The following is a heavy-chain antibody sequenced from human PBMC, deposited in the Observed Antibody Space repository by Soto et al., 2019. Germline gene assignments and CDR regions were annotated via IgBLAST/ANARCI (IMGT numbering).Heavy chain of an antibody. D-gene: IGHD5-12*01. J-gene: IGHJ4*02. CDR3: ARDPAKYSGHDFGIDE. CDR1: GFTFTNYE. CDR2: ISSSGKTI. V-gene: IGHV3-48*03. Sequence: PVLSLRLSCAASGFTFTNYEMNWVRQAPGKGLEWISYISSSGKTISYADSVKGRFTISRDNAKNSLYLQMNSLRAEDTAVYYCARDPAKYSGHDFGIDEWGQGSMVAV.